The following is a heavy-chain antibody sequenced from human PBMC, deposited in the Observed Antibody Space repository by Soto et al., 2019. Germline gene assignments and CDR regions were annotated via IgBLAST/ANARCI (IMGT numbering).Heavy chain of an antibody. V-gene: IGHV3-30*18. D-gene: IGHD2-21*02. CDR1: GFTFSSYG. CDR2: ISYDGSNK. J-gene: IGHJ2*01. Sequence: QVQLVESGGGVVQPGRSLRLSCAASGFTFSSYGMHWVRQAPGKGLEWVAVISYDGSNKYYADSVKGRFTISRDNSKNTLYLQMKSLRAEDTAVYYWAKGLAYCGGDCYSHFDLWGRGTLVTVSS. CDR3: AKGLAYCGGDCYSHFDL.